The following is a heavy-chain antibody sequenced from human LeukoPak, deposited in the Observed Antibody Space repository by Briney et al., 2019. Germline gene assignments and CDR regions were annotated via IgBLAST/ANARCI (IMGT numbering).Heavy chain of an antibody. Sequence: WGSLRLSCADSGFTFSSYAMRWVRQAPGKGLEWVSSITYSGNAYYADSVKGRFTISRDNSQNTLYLQMNSLRAEDTAIYYCAIEGFLKDFDFWGEGTLVTVSS. V-gene: IGHV3-23*01. CDR1: GFTFSSYA. D-gene: IGHD3-10*01. CDR3: AIEGFLKDFDF. CDR2: ITYSGNA. J-gene: IGHJ4*02.